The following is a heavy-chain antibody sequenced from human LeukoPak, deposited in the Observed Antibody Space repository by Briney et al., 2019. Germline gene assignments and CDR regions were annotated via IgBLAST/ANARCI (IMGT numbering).Heavy chain of an antibody. Sequence: ASVKVSCKASGYIFSGYYMHWVRQAPGQGLEWMGWIDPNSGGTNYAQKFQGRVTMTRDTSISTAYMELSRLRSDDTAVYYCELWDIAVAGHWGQGTLVTVSS. CDR3: ELWDIAVAGH. CDR2: IDPNSGGT. V-gene: IGHV1-2*02. CDR1: GYIFSGYY. D-gene: IGHD6-19*01. J-gene: IGHJ4*02.